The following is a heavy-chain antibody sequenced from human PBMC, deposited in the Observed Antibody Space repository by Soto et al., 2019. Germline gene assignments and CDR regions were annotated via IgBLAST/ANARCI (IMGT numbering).Heavy chain of an antibody. CDR2: MNPNTGGA. J-gene: IGHJ4*02. D-gene: IGHD6-19*01. Sequence: QVNLVQSGAEVKKPGASVKVSCKASGYNFNGYYIHWVRQAPGQGLEWMGWMNPNTGGANYAQKFQGEVIMTNDTSISTAYLELRSLTSDDTAVYYCAKVISTIGSKQWLAQTKHQALDYWGQGTLVTVS. V-gene: IGHV1-2*02. CDR1: GYNFNGYY. CDR3: AKVISTIGSKQWLAQTKHQALDY.